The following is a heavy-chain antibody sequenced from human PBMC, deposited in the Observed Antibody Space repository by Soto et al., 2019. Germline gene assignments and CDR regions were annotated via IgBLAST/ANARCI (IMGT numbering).Heavy chain of an antibody. CDR3: ARELYCSSTSCSHYYYYGMDV. D-gene: IGHD2-2*01. V-gene: IGHV3-23*01. CDR2: TSGTGGNT. J-gene: IGHJ6*02. CDR1: GFTFSTCA. Sequence: GGSLRLSCVASGFTFSTCAMSWVRQSPGKGLEWVSSTSGTGGNTYYADSVKGRFTISRDNSKNTLYLQTNSLRAEDTAVYYCARELYCSSTSCSHYYYYGMDVWGQGTTVTVSS.